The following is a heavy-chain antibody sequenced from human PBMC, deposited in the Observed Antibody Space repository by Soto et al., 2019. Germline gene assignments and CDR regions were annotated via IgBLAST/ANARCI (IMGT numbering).Heavy chain of an antibody. CDR2: IDPTTGST. V-gene: IGHV1-46*01. Sequence: QVQLVQSGAEVKKPGASVKVSCKASGYIFTDYYMHWVRQAPGQGLEWMGVIDPTTGSTGYADKFPGRVTMTRDTSTSTVYMEVSSLRAEDTAVFYCARSHNWRLGQNWGQGTLVTVSS. J-gene: IGHJ4*02. CDR3: ARSHNWRLGQN. CDR1: GYIFTDYY. D-gene: IGHD1-20*01.